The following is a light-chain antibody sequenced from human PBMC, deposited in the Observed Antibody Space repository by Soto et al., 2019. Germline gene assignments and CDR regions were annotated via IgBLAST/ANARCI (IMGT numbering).Light chain of an antibody. CDR2: DAS. V-gene: IGKV3-11*01. CDR1: QSISSD. CDR3: QQRYNWPPT. Sequence: EIVLTQSPATLSLSRGERATLSCRASQSISSDLVWYQQKPGQAPRVLIYDASNRATGIPARFSGSGSETDFTLIISSVEPEVFAVYYCQQRYNWPPTFGQGTKVEIK. J-gene: IGKJ1*01.